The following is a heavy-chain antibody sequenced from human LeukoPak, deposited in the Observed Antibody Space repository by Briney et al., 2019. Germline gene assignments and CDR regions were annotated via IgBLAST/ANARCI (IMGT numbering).Heavy chain of an antibody. Sequence: SVKVSCKASGGTFSSYAISWVRQAPGQGLEWMGGIIPIFGTANYAQKFQGRVTITAGESTSTAYMELSSLRSEDTAVYYCARHDYGDYVGTTSWGQGTLVTVSS. J-gene: IGHJ5*02. CDR3: ARHDYGDYVGTTS. CDR1: GGTFSSYA. V-gene: IGHV1-69*13. D-gene: IGHD4-17*01. CDR2: IIPIFGTA.